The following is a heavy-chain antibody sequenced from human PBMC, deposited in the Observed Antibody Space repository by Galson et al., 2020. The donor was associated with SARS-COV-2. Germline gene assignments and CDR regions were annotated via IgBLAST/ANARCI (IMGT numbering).Heavy chain of an antibody. V-gene: IGHV3-48*02. CDR1: GFSFSSFA. J-gene: IGHJ6*02. CDR2: ISTGSTSI. Sequence: GSLRLSCSASGFSFSSFAMNWVRQAPGRGLEWISYISTGSTSIYYVDSVKGRFTISRDDAKNSLYLQMNRLRDEDTGLYYCARASPGLDVWGQGTTVAVSS. CDR3: ARASPGLDV.